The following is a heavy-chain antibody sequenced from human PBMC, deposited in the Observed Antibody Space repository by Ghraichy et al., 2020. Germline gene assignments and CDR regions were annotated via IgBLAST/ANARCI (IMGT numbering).Heavy chain of an antibody. CDR2: VHATERA. CDR3: ARRRRGGQTPHWFDP. Sequence: SQTISLTCEVSGGSFKSYIFSWLRQIPGRGLEWIGDVHATERANYNPSLESRVIMSVDTANSQVALRLSSVTGADTGLYYCARRRRGGQTPHWFDPWGPGTAVTVSA. D-gene: IGHD4-23*01. CDR1: GGSFKSYI. V-gene: IGHV4-34*01. J-gene: IGHJ5*02.